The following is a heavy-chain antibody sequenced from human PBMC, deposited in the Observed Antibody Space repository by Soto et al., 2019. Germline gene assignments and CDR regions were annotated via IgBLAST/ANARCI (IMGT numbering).Heavy chain of an antibody. CDR1: GGSFSGYY. D-gene: IGHD5-12*01. CDR2: IKHSGST. Sequence: QVQLQQWGAGLLKPSETLSLTCAVYGGSFSGYYWSWIRQPPGKGLEWIGEIKHSGSTNYNPTLTSRATIAVDTANNQFSLKLSSVTAADTAVYYCSRGASGYALNYYYYYMDVWGKGTTVTVSS. J-gene: IGHJ6*03. CDR3: SRGASGYALNYYYYYMDV. V-gene: IGHV4-34*01.